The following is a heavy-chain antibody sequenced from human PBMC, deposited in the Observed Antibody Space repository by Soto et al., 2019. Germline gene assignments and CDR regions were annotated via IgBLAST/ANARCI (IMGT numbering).Heavy chain of an antibody. Sequence: VGSLILSCVVPGFTFAKYWMHWVPQAPGKGLVWVARIENDGTTQTYADSVEGRFTISRDNAKNTLYLHMNSLRAEDTAVYYCGRQADLREKVDFRGQGTTVTVSS. CDR2: IENDGTTQ. D-gene: IGHD4-17*01. J-gene: IGHJ6*02. CDR3: GRQADLREKVDF. CDR1: GFTFAKYW. V-gene: IGHV3-74*01.